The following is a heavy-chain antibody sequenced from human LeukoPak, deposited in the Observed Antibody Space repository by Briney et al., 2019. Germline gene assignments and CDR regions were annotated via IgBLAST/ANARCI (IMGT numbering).Heavy chain of an antibody. CDR2: MYLSGTT. J-gene: IGHJ4*02. CDR1: GFTFSNYAM. CDR3: AGLVGRYSSGLYYYYFDY. V-gene: IGHV4-4*02. Sequence: SGGSLRLSCAASGFTFSNYAMSWVRQAPGKGLEWIGEMYLSGTTHSNPSVKSRVTISIDKSKNQFFLNLSSVTAADTAVYYCAGLVGRYSSGLYYYYFDYWGQGTLVTVSS. D-gene: IGHD3-22*01.